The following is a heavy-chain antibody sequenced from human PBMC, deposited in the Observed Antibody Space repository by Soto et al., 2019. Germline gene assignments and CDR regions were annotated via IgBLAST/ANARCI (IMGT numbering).Heavy chain of an antibody. J-gene: IGHJ4*02. CDR1: GFTFNNYA. CDR2: IGGSGEST. D-gene: IGHD6-19*01. CDR3: AKRSGYSSGWYDY. Sequence: PGGSLRLSCAASGFTFNNYAMNWVRQAPGKGLEWVSDIGGSGESTNYADSVKGRFTISRDNSKNTLYLQMNSLRAEDTAIYYCAKRSGYSSGWYDYWGQGILVTAPQ. V-gene: IGHV3-23*01.